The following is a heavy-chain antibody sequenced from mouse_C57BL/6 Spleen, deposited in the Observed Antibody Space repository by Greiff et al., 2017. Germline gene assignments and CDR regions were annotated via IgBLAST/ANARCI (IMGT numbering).Heavy chain of an antibody. CDR1: GYAFSSYW. Sequence: QVQLKESGAELVKPGASVKISCKASGYAFSSYWLNWVKQRPGKGLEWIGQIYPGDGDTNYNGKFKGKATLTADKSSSTAYMQLSSLTSEDSAVYFCARSPFYYYGSSYWYFDVWGTGTTVTVSS. CDR2: IYPGDGDT. V-gene: IGHV1-80*01. J-gene: IGHJ1*03. CDR3: ARSPFYYYGSSYWYFDV. D-gene: IGHD1-1*01.